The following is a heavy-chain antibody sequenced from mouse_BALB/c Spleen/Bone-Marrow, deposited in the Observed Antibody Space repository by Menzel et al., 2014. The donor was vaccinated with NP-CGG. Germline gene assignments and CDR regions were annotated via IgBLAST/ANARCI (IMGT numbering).Heavy chain of an antibody. CDR2: LHXSGYT. J-gene: IGHJ2*01. Sequence: DVPLQEAGAYLGKTSQSLSLTCTVTGYSINSGHGWAWVRPVPGNRLQWVGYLHXSGYTDYNPSLKSRISITRDTSKNQFFLQLNSVTTEDTGTYYCTRETTVVADFDYWGQGTTLAVSS. D-gene: IGHD1-1*01. V-gene: IGHV3-1*02. CDR1: GYSINSGHG. CDR3: TRETTVVADFDY.